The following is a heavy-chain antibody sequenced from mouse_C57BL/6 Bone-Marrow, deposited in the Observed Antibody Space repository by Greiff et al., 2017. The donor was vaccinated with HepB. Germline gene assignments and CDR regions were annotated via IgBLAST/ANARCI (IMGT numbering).Heavy chain of an antibody. CDR3: ARVVAVPHWYFYV. J-gene: IGHJ1*01. Sequence: EVKLVESGGGLVQSGRSLRLSCATSGFTFSDFYMEWVRQAPGKGLEWIAASRNKANDYTTEYSASVKGRFLVSRDTSQSILYLQMNALIAEDTAIYYSARVVAVPHWYFYVWGSGTTVTVSS. D-gene: IGHD1-1*02. CDR1: GFTFSDFY. V-gene: IGHV7-1*01. CDR2: SRNKANDYTT.